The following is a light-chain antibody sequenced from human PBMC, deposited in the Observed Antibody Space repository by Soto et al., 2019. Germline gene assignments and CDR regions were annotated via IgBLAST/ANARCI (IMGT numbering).Light chain of an antibody. V-gene: IGLV3-21*02. CDR1: TGPVTSGHW. J-gene: IGLJ2*01. Sequence: VVTQEPSLTVSPGGTVTLTCDSSTGPVTSGHWPYWYQQKSGQAHVLVVYDDSDRPSGIPERFSGSNSGNTATLTISRVEAGDEADYYCQVWDASNDLHILFGGGTKVTVL. CDR2: DDS. CDR3: QVWDASNDLHIL.